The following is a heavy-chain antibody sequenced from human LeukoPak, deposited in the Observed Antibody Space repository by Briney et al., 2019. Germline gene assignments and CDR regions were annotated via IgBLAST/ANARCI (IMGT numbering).Heavy chain of an antibody. CDR3: ARAAAGREYFDY. J-gene: IGHJ4*02. CDR1: GFTFSDYY. V-gene: IGHV3-11*01. Sequence: PGGSLRLSCAASGFTFSDYYMSWIRQAPGKGLEWVSYISSSGSTIYYADSVEGRFTTSRDNAKNSLYLQRNSLRAEDTAVYYCARAAAGREYFDYWGQGTLVTVSS. CDR2: ISSSGSTI. D-gene: IGHD6-13*01.